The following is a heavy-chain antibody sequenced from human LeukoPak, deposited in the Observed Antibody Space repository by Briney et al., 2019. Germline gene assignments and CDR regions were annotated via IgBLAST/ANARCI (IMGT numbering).Heavy chain of an antibody. CDR2: IRYDGSKR. D-gene: IGHD6-25*01. CDR3: AKDMEDTAADVVSDFDS. Sequence: GGSLRLSCEASGFTFGDYGMHWVRQAPGKGLEWVAYIRYDGSKRNHVDSVKGRFAISRDNSKKTLYLQMNSLKIEDTAVYYCAKDMEDTAADVVSDFDSWGQGTLVTVSS. V-gene: IGHV3-30*02. CDR1: GFTFGDYG. J-gene: IGHJ4*02.